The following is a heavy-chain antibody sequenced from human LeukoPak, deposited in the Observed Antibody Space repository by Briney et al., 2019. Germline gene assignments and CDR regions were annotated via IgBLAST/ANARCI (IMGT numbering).Heavy chain of an antibody. D-gene: IGHD6-19*01. Sequence: GGALRLSCAASGFTFSSYAISWVRQSPGKGLEWVSAISGGGGSTYYADSVKGRFTISRDNAKNTLYLQMNSLRAEDTAVYYCARSGWSLANWFDPWGQGTLVTVSS. J-gene: IGHJ5*02. V-gene: IGHV3-23*01. CDR1: GFTFSSYA. CDR2: ISGGGGST. CDR3: ARSGWSLANWFDP.